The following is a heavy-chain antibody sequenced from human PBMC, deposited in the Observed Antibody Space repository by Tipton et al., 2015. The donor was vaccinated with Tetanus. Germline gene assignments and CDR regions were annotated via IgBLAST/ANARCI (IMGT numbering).Heavy chain of an antibody. CDR2: MTPKNGDT. Sequence: QLVQSGAEVKKPGASVKVSCKASGYSFTGYDINWVRQATGQGLEWMGWMTPKNGDTGYAQNFQGRLTMTRNTSISTAYMELSSLRSEDTAVYYCARGQNTATFFFHGLDVWGQGTTVTVSS. D-gene: IGHD3-3*02. J-gene: IGHJ6*02. V-gene: IGHV1-8*02. CDR3: ARGQNTATFFFHGLDV. CDR1: GYSFTGYD.